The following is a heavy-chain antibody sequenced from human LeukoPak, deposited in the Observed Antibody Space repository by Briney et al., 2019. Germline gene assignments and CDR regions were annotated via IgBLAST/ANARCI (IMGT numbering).Heavy chain of an antibody. Sequence: SETLSLTCTVSGGSISSYYWSWIRQPPGKGLEWIGYIYYSGSTNYNPSLKSRVTISVDTSKNQFSLKLSSVTAADTAVYYCARDGDSSGCHDYWGQGTLVTVSS. J-gene: IGHJ4*02. D-gene: IGHD6-19*01. V-gene: IGHV4-59*01. CDR3: ARDGDSSGCHDY. CDR2: IYYSGST. CDR1: GGSISSYY.